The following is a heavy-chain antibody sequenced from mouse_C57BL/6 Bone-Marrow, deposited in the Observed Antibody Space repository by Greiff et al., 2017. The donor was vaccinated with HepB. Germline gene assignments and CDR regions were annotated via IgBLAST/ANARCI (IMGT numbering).Heavy chain of an antibody. CDR2: IDPSDSYT. CDR3: ARRGPYYYGSSAPLDY. D-gene: IGHD1-1*01. J-gene: IGHJ2*01. V-gene: IGHV1-50*01. CDR1: GYTFTSYW. Sequence: QVQLKQPGAELVKPGASVKLSCKASGYTFTSYWMQWVKQRPGQGLEWIGEIDPSDSYTNYNQKFKGKATLTVDTSSSTAYMQLSSLTSEDSAVYYCARRGPYYYGSSAPLDYWGQGTTLTVSS.